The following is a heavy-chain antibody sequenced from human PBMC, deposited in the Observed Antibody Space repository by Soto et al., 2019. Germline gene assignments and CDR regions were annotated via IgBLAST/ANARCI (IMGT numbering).Heavy chain of an antibody. J-gene: IGHJ4*02. CDR3: ARSFGWYAIDQ. D-gene: IGHD6-19*01. Sequence: QMQLQESGPGLVKPSETLSLTCAVSSASIISEQRWSWVRQPPGKGLEWIGEINHSGSTNNNPSLRSRVTMSVDKSKNQFSLNLNSVTAADTAVYYCARSFGWYAIDQWGQGTLVIVSS. CDR1: SASIISEQR. V-gene: IGHV4-4*02. CDR2: INHSGST.